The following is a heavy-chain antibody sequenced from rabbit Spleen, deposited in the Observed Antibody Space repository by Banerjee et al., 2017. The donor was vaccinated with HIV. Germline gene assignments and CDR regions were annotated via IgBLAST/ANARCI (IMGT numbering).Heavy chain of an antibody. CDR3: ARDTGSSFSSYGMDL. Sequence: QSLEESGGGLVKPGASLTLTCTASGVSFSYSSYICWVRQAPGKGLEWIACVDVDRGSLHYASWAKGRFTISKTSSTTVTLQMTSLTAADTATYFCARDTGSSFSSYGMDLWGPGTLVTVS. CDR2: VDVDRGSL. D-gene: IGHD8-1*01. V-gene: IGHV1S40*01. J-gene: IGHJ6*01. CDR1: GVSFSYSSY.